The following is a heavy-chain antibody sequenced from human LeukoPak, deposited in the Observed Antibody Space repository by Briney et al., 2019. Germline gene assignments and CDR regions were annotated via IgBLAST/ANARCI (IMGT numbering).Heavy chain of an antibody. V-gene: IGHV3-7*01. CDR3: ARDRDYGSGRSYGLFDY. Sequence: GGSLRLSCEASGFTFSDYWMSWVRQAPGKGLEWVANIKQDGSEKYYLDSVKSRFTISRDNAKNSLYLQMNSLRAEDTAVYYCARDRDYGSGRSYGLFDYWGQGSLVTVSS. CDR1: GFTFSDYW. J-gene: IGHJ4*02. CDR2: IKQDGSEK. D-gene: IGHD3-10*01.